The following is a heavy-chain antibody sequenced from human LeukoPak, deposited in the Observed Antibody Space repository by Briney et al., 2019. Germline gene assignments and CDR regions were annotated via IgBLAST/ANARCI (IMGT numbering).Heavy chain of an antibody. CDR3: AQGADYTYAFDI. CDR2: IYYSGST. CDR1: GGSISSSSYY. V-gene: IGHV4-39*01. Sequence: PSETLSLTCTVSGGSISSSSYYWGWIRQPPGTGLEWLGSIYYSGSTYYNPSLKSRVTISVDTSKNQFSLKLSSVTAADTAVYYCAQGADYTYAFDIWGQGTMVTVSS. D-gene: IGHD2-2*02. J-gene: IGHJ3*02.